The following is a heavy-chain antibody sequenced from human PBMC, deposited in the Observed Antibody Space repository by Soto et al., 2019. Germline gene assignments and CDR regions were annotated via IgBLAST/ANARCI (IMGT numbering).Heavy chain of an antibody. CDR3: AHRFDWYYFNY. V-gene: IGHV2-5*02. CDR2: IYWDDDK. Sequence: QITLKESGPTLVKPTQTLTLTCTFSGFSLSTSEVGVGWIRQPPGKALEWLALIYWDDDKRYSPSLRSRLTITKDTSKNQVVLIMTNMDPVDTATNYCAHRFDWYYFNYWGQGTLVTVSS. D-gene: IGHD3-9*01. CDR1: GFSLSTSEVG. J-gene: IGHJ4*02.